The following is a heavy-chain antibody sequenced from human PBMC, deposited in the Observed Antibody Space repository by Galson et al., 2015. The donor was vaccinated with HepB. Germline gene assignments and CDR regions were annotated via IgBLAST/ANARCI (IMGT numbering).Heavy chain of an antibody. CDR3: ARARGATREAFDI. CDR2: ISSSGSTI. D-gene: IGHD1-26*01. CDR1: GFTFSDYY. Sequence: SLRLSCAASGFTFSDYYMSWIRQAPGKGLEWVSYISSSGSTIYYADSVKGRFTISRDNAKNSLYLQMNSLRAEDTAVYYCARARGATREAFDIWGQGTMVTVSS. J-gene: IGHJ3*02. V-gene: IGHV3-11*01.